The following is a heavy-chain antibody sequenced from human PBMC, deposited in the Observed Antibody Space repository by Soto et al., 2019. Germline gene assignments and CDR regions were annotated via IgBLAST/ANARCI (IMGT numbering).Heavy chain of an antibody. V-gene: IGHV1-69*13. CDR3: GRDCSGGSCHTLDYYGMDV. CDR1: GGTFRNYG. Sequence: SVKVSCKXSGGTFRNYGIGWVRQAPGQGLEWMGGIIPVFGTTNYAQKFQGRVTITADESTSTAYIEVSSLRSEDTAMFYCGRDCSGGSCHTLDYYGMDVWGQGTTVTVSS. D-gene: IGHD2-15*01. CDR2: IIPVFGTT. J-gene: IGHJ6*02.